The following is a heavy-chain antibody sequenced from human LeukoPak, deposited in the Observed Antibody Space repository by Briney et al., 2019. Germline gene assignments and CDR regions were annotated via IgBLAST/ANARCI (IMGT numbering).Heavy chain of an antibody. CDR1: GGSISSSSYY. CDR2: INHSVGT. D-gene: IGHD2-8*02. CDR3: ARDNIVVYAKYFDY. V-gene: IGHV4-39*02. J-gene: IGHJ4*02. Sequence: PSETLSLTCTVSGGSISSSSYYWSWIPQPPGEGGEWSGEINHSVGTNYNPSLKSLVTISVYTSKNHFSLKLSSVTAADTAVYYCARDNIVVYAKYFDYWGQGTLVTVSS.